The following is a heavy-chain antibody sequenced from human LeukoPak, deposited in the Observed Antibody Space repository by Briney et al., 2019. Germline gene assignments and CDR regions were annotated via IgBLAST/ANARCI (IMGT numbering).Heavy chain of an antibody. CDR2: ISSSSSTI. CDR3: ARDRGSYYRLGAFDI. Sequence: GGSLRLSCAASGFTFSSYSMNWVRQAPGKGLEWVSYISSSSSTIYYADSVKGRFTISRDNAKSSLYLQMNSLRDEDTAVYYCARDRGSYYRLGAFDIWGQGTMVTVSS. D-gene: IGHD1-26*01. V-gene: IGHV3-48*02. J-gene: IGHJ3*02. CDR1: GFTFSSYS.